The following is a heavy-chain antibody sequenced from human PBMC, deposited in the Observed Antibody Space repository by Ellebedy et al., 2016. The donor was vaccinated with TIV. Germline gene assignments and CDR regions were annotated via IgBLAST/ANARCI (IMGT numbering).Heavy chain of an antibody. CDR2: ISYDGSNK. J-gene: IGHJ4*02. CDR1: GFTFSSYA. D-gene: IGHD3-3*01. CDR3: ARVRLLEWLLEDY. Sequence: PGGSLRLSCAASGFTFSSYAMHRVRQAPGKGLEWVAVISYDGSNKYYADSVKGRFTISRDNSKNTLYLQMNSLRAEDTAVYYCARVRLLEWLLEDYWGQGTLVTVSS. V-gene: IGHV3-30-3*01.